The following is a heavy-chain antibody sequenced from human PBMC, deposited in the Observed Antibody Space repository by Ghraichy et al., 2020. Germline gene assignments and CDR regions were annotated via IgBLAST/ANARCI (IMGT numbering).Heavy chain of an antibody. CDR2: IYHSGST. J-gene: IGHJ3*02. D-gene: IGHD3-3*01. CDR1: GDTISSGGYS. V-gene: IGHV4-30-2*01. CDR3: ARHNFLYAFDI. Sequence: SETLSLTCVVSGDTISSGGYSWAWIRQPPGKGLEWIGYIYHSGSTYYNPSLKRRVTMSLDRSKNHFSVSLSSVTAADTVVYYCARHNFLYAFDIWGQGTMVTVSS.